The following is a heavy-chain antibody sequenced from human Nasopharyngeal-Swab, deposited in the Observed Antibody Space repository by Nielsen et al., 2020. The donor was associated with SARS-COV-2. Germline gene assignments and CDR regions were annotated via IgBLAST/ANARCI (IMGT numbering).Heavy chain of an antibody. V-gene: IGHV5-51*01. CDR1: GYSFTSYW. Sequence: GGSLRLSCKGSGYSFTSYWIGWVRQMPGKGLEWMGIIYPGDSDTRYSPSFQGQVTISADKSISTAYLQWSSLKASDTAMYYCARLRYGYSYGYVLDYWGQGTLVTVSS. CDR2: IYPGDSDT. J-gene: IGHJ4*02. CDR3: ARLRYGYSYGYVLDY. D-gene: IGHD5-18*01.